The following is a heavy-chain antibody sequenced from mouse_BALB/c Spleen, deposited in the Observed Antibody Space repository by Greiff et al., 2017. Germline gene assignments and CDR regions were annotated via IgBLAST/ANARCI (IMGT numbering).Heavy chain of an antibody. CDR2: ISSGSSTN. CDR3: ASSDATVVATPMDY. J-gene: IGHJ4*01. Sequence: EVQLVQSGGGLVQPGGSRKLSCAASGFTFSSFGMHWVRQAPEKGLEWVAYISSGSSTNYYADTVKGRFTISRDNPNNTLFLQMTSLRSEDTAMCYCASSDATVVATPMDYWGQGTSVTVSA. D-gene: IGHD1-1*01. CDR1: GFTFSSFG. V-gene: IGHV5-17*02.